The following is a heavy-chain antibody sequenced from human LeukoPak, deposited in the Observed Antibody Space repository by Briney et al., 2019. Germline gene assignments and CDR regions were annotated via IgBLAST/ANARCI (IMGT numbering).Heavy chain of an antibody. J-gene: IGHJ4*02. Sequence: GASVKVSCKVSGYTLTELSMHCVRQAPGKGLEWMGGFDPEDGETIYAQKFQGRVTMTEDTSTDTAYMELSSLRSEDTAVYYCATDARIAAAGTGLDYWGQGTLVTVSS. CDR2: FDPEDGET. V-gene: IGHV1-24*01. CDR3: ATDARIAAAGTGLDY. CDR1: GYTLTELS. D-gene: IGHD6-13*01.